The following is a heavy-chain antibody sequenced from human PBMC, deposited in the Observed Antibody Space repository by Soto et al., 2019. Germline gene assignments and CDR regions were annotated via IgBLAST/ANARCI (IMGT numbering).Heavy chain of an antibody. CDR1: GFSFRSDW. CDR3: SGGVGDAI. D-gene: IGHD1-26*01. Sequence: EDQLVESGGGLVQPGGSLRLTCAVSGFSFRSDWMNWVRQAPGKGLEWVAHTNQDGSEKYYLDSVKGRFTIFRDNAKNSLYLQMNSRRAEDRAVYYCSGGVGDAIWGQGTLVTVSS. V-gene: IGHV3-7*04. CDR2: TNQDGSEK. J-gene: IGHJ4*02.